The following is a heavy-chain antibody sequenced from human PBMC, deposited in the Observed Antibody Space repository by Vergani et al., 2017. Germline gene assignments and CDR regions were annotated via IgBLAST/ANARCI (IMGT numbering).Heavy chain of an antibody. CDR3: ARDVNLRITMVRGAIPYGMDV. CDR1: GFTVSSNC. Sequence: EVQLVESGGGLVQPGGSLRLSCAASGFTVSSNCMSWVRQAPGKGLEWVSVIYSGGSTYYADSVKGRFTISSDNYKNTLYLKMNSMRAEDTAVYDCARDVNLRITMVRGAIPYGMDVWGQGTTVTVSS. D-gene: IGHD3-10*01. J-gene: IGHJ6*02. V-gene: IGHV3-53*01. CDR2: IYSGGST.